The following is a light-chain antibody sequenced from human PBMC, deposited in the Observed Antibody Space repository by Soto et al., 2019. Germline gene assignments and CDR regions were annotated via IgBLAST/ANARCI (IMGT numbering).Light chain of an antibody. CDR3: QSYDSSLSGVV. J-gene: IGLJ2*01. CDR1: SSNIGAGYD. CDR2: GNS. V-gene: IGLV1-40*01. Sequence: QSVLTQPPSVSGAPGQRVTISCTGSSSNIGAGYDVHWYQQRPGTAPKLLIYGNSNRPSGVPDRFSGSKSGTSASLAITGLQAEDEADYYCQSYDSSLSGVVFGVGTKLTVL.